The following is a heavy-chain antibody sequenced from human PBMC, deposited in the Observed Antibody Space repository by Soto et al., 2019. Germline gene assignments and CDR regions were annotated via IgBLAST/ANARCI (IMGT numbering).Heavy chain of an antibody. J-gene: IGHJ6*01. V-gene: IGHV3-33*01. CDR3: ARMVSPCGRGPTCFQHGIGV. CDR2: IWYDGSNK. Sequence: RKGLEWLAVIWYDGSNKYYADSVKGRFTISRDNSKNTLYLQMNSLRAEDTAVYYCARMVSPCGRGPTCFQHGIGVW. D-gene: IGHD2-8*01.